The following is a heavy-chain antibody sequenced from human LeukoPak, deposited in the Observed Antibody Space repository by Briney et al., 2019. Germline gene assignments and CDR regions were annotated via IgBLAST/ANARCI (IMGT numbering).Heavy chain of an antibody. J-gene: IGHJ1*01. V-gene: IGHV1-2*02. Sequence: ASVKVSCKASGYTFTGYYMHWVRQAPGQGLEWMGWINPNSGGTNYAQKFQGRVTMTRDTSISTAYMELRSLRSDDTAVYYCAREAGTTRIFQHWGQGTLVTVSS. D-gene: IGHD1/OR15-1a*01. CDR1: GYTFTGYY. CDR2: INPNSGGT. CDR3: AREAGTTRIFQH.